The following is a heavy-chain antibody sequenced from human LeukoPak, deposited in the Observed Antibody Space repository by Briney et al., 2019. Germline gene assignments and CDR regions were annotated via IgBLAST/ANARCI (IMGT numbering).Heavy chain of an antibody. J-gene: IGHJ4*02. D-gene: IGHD1-26*01. CDR3: ARMAGRGYYDY. V-gene: IGHV3-48*03. Sequence: GGSLRLSCAASGFTFSSYEMNWVRQAPGKGLEWVSYTSSSGTNIHYADSVKGRFTISRDNAKNSLYLQMNSLRAEDTAVYYCARMAGRGYYDYWGQGTLVTVSS. CDR2: TSSSGTNI. CDR1: GFTFSSYE.